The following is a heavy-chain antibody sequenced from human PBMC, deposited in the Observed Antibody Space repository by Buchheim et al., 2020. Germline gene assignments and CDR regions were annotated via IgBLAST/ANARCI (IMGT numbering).Heavy chain of an antibody. J-gene: IGHJ5*02. CDR3: ARSYITGITGSAQINWFDP. D-gene: IGHD1-7*01. V-gene: IGHV4-34*01. CDR2: INHSGST. Sequence: QVQLQQWGAGLLKPSETLSLTCAVYGGSFSGYYWSWIRQPPGKGLEWIGEINHSGSTNYNPSLKSRVTISVDTSKNQFSLKLSSVTAADTAVYYCARSYITGITGSAQINWFDPWGQGTL. CDR1: GGSFSGYY.